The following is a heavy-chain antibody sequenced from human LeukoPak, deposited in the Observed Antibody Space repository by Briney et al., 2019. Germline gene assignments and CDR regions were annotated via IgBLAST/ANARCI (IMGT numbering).Heavy chain of an antibody. V-gene: IGHV3-23*01. CDR1: GFTFSSYP. CDR3: AKDSSHYYDSSGYAY. J-gene: IGHJ4*02. D-gene: IGHD3-22*01. CDR2: ISGSGGST. Sequence: GGSLILSCAASGFTFSSYPMSWVRQAPGKGLEWVSAISGSGGSTYYADSVKGRFTISRDNSKNTLYLQMNSLRAEDTAVYYCAKDSSHYYDSSGYAYWGQGTLVTVSS.